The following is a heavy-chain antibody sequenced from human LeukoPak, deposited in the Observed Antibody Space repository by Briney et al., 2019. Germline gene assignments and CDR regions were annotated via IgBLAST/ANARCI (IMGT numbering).Heavy chain of an antibody. V-gene: IGHV3-15*01. CDR3: AADLHFGYCTATSCAHY. J-gene: IGHJ4*02. CDR1: GFTFSSYW. D-gene: IGHD2-2*03. Sequence: GGSLRLSCAASGFTFSSYWMSWVRQAPGKGLEWVGRIRSTPDGGAADYAAPVKGRFTISRDDSKNTLHLQMSSLRTEDTAVYYCAADLHFGYCTATSCAHYWGQGTLVTVSS. CDR2: IRSTPDGGAA.